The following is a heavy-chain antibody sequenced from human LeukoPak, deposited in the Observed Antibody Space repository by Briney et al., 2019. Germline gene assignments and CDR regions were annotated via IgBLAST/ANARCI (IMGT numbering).Heavy chain of an antibody. Sequence: GGSLRLSCAASGFIFKNAWMTWVRQAPGKGLEWVGRIKTKTSGGTPDYAAPARGRFIISRDDSNSTLHLQMDSLNTEDAGVYYCATYSSGWKFEHWGQGTLVSVSS. D-gene: IGHD6-19*01. CDR2: IKTKTSGGTP. V-gene: IGHV3-15*01. CDR3: ATYSSGWKFEH. J-gene: IGHJ4*02. CDR1: GFIFKNAW.